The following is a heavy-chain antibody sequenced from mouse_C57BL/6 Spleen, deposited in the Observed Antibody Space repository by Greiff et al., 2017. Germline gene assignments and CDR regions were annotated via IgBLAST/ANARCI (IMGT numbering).Heavy chain of an antibody. CDR2: IDPSDSYT. CDR1: GYTFTSYW. D-gene: IGHD2-5*01. Sequence: QVQLQQPGAELVMPGASVKLSCKASGYTFTSYWMHWVKQRPGQGLEWIGEIDPSDSYTNYNQKFKGKSTLTVDKSSSTAYMQLSSLTSEDSAVYDCARGSNYVYFDVWGTGTTVTVSS. V-gene: IGHV1-69*01. J-gene: IGHJ1*03. CDR3: ARGSNYVYFDV.